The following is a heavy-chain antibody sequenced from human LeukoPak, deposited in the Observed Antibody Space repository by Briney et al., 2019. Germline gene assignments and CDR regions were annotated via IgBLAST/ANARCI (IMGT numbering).Heavy chain of an antibody. Sequence: PSETLSLTCAVYGGSFSGYYWSWIRQPPGKGLEWIGEINHSGSTNYNPSLKSRVTISVDTSKNQFSLKLSSVTAADTAVYYCARGVRWRGSSFNYWGQGTLVTVSP. D-gene: IGHD3-10*01. CDR3: ARGVRWRGSSFNY. J-gene: IGHJ4*02. CDR1: GGSFSGYY. V-gene: IGHV4-34*01. CDR2: INHSGST.